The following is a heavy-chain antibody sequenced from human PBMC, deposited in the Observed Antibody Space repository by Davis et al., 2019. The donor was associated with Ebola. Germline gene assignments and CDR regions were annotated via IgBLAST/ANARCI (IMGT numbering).Heavy chain of an antibody. Sequence: PSETLSLTCTVSGGSISSSTYHWAWVRQPPGTGLEWIGSIYHPGATYYSPSLNSRVTMFVDTSKNPFSLKMSSVTAADTAVYYGARERDPRKNVLVRPMGRWFDPWGQGTLVTVSS. J-gene: IGHJ5*02. V-gene: IGHV4-39*02. CDR1: GGSISSSTYH. D-gene: IGHD2-8*01. CDR2: IYHPGAT. CDR3: ARERDPRKNVLVRPMGRWFDP.